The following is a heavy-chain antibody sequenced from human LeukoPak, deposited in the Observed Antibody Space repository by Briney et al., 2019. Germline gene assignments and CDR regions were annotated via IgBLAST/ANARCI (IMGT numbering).Heavy chain of an antibody. CDR2: IKQDGSEE. V-gene: IGHV3-7*01. CDR1: GFTFSNSW. J-gene: IGHJ4*02. CDR3: ARGVTTDLDY. D-gene: IGHD4-17*01. Sequence: GGSLRLSCAASGFTFSNSWMSWVRQAPGKGLEWVAKIKQDGSEEYYVDSVKGRFTISRDNAKNSLYLQMNSLRAEDTAVYYCARGVTTDLDYWGQGTLVTVSS.